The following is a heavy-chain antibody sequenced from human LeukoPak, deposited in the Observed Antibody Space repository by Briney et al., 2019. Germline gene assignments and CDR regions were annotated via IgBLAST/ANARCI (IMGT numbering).Heavy chain of an antibody. CDR1: GFTFSSYA. Sequence: GRSLRLSCAASGFTFSSYAMHWVRQAPGKGLEWVAVISCDGSNKYYADSVKGRFTISRDNSKNTLYLQMNSLRAEDTAVYYCANIAAAGVDYWGQGTLVTVSS. CDR2: ISCDGSNK. D-gene: IGHD6-13*01. CDR3: ANIAAAGVDY. V-gene: IGHV3-30-3*01. J-gene: IGHJ4*02.